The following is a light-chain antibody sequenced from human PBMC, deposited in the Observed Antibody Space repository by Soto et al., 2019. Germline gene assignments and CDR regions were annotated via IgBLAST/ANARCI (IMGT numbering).Light chain of an antibody. CDR3: QQYDNLPIT. V-gene: IGKV1-5*01. J-gene: IGKJ5*01. CDR1: QSISSW. Sequence: DIQMTQSPSTLSASVGDRVTITCRASQSISSWLAWYQQKPGKAPKLLIYDASSLKIGVPSRFSGSGSGTDFTFTISSLQPEDIATYYCQQYDNLPITFGQGTRLEIK. CDR2: DAS.